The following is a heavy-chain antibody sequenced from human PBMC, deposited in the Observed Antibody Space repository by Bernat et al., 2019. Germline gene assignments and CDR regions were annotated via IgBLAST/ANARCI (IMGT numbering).Heavy chain of an antibody. Sequence: QVQLLESGGGVVQPGRSLRLSCAASGFTFSSYGMHWVRQAPGKGLEWVSVIAYDGSNTYYADSVKGRFTISRDNSKNTLYLQMNSLRAEDTAVYYYANANYCDGSGDYDGLVYWGQGTLVTVSS. CDR1: GFTFSSYG. D-gene: IGHD3-22*01. CDR3: ANANYCDGSGDYDGLVY. J-gene: IGHJ4*02. CDR2: IAYDGSNT. V-gene: IGHV3-30*18.